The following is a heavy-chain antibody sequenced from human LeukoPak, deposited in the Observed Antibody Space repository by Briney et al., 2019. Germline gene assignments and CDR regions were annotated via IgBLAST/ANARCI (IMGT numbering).Heavy chain of an antibody. CDR2: IWYDGSNK. D-gene: IGHD1-7*01. Sequence: PGGSLRLSCAASGLTFSSHAMHWVRQAPGKGLEWVAVIWYDGSNKYYADSVKGRFTISRDNSKNTLYLQMNSLRAEDTAVYYCARDRAPKNSGMDVWGQGTTVTVSS. J-gene: IGHJ6*02. CDR1: GLTFSSHA. CDR3: ARDRAPKNSGMDV. V-gene: IGHV3-33*08.